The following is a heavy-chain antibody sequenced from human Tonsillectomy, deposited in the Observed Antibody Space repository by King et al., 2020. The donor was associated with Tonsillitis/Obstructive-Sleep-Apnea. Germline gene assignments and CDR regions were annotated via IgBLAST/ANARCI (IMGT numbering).Heavy chain of an antibody. Sequence: VQLVESGGGLVQPGGSLRLSCAASGFTFSSYEMNWVRQAPGKGLEWVSYISSSGNTISNADSVKGRFTISRDNAKNSLYLQMNSLRAEDTAVYYCAREFKWNGDYCDYYMDVGGKGTTVTVSS. D-gene: IGHD1-20*01. V-gene: IGHV3-48*03. J-gene: IGHJ6*03. CDR3: AREFKWNGDYCDYYMDV. CDR2: ISSSGNTI. CDR1: GFTFSSYE.